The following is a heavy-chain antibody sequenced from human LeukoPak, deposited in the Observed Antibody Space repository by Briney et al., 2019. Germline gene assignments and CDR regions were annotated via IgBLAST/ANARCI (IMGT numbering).Heavy chain of an antibody. V-gene: IGHV3-53*01. Sequence: GGSLRLSCAASGVTVSNNFMSWVRQTPEKGLEWVSVIYSDGSTYYADSVKGRFTISRDSSKNTLYLQMNSLRAEDTAVYYCARSGSGWFDFWGQGTLVTVSS. J-gene: IGHJ5*01. CDR2: IYSDGST. CDR1: GVTVSNNF. CDR3: ARSGSGWFDF. D-gene: IGHD6-19*01.